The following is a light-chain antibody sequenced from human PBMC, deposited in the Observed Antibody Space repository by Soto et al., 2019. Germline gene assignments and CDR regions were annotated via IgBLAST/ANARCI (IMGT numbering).Light chain of an antibody. CDR2: AAS. CDR3: QLYGISPH. CDR1: QSISSW. V-gene: IGKV1-5*01. Sequence: DIQMTQSPSTLSASVGDRVTITCRASQSISSWLAWYQQKPGKAPKLLIYAASSLQSGVPSRFSGSGSGTDFTLTINRLEPEDFAVYYCQLYGISPHFGQGTRLEIK. J-gene: IGKJ5*01.